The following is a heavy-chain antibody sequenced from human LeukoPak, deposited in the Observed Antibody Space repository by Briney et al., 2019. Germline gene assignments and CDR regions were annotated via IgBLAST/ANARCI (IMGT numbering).Heavy chain of an antibody. D-gene: IGHD3-9*01. CDR3: ARGFDWLPYFDY. Sequence: ASVKVSCKASGYTFTGYYMHWVRQAPGQGLEWMGWINPNSGGTNYAQKFQGRVTMTTDTSTSTAYMELRSLRSDDTAVYYCARGFDWLPYFDYWGQGTLVTVPS. J-gene: IGHJ4*02. CDR2: INPNSGGT. CDR1: GYTFTGYY. V-gene: IGHV1-2*02.